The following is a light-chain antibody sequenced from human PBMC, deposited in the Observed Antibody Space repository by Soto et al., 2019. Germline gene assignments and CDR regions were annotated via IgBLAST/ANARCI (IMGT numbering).Light chain of an antibody. CDR2: AAS. J-gene: IGKJ4*01. CDR1: QGISNY. CDR3: QQLNSYPLT. V-gene: IGKV1-9*01. Sequence: DIQLTQSPSFLPEKVGDRVTITCRASQGISNYLAWYQQKPGKAPGLLMYAASTLQRGVSSRFSGSGSGTEFTLTISNLQPEDFATYYCQQLNSYPLTFGGGTKVDIK.